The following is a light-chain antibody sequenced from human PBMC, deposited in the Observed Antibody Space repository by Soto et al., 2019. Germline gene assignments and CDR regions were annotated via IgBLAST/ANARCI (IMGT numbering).Light chain of an antibody. J-gene: IGKJ4*01. CDR2: WAS. CDR1: QSVLYSSNNKNY. CDR3: QQHYSTPALT. V-gene: IGKV4-1*01. Sequence: DLVITQSPDSVAVSLGERATINGKSSQSVLYSSNNKNYLAWYQQKPGQPPKLLIYWASTRESGVPDRFSGSGSGTDFTLTISSLQAEDVAVYYCQQHYSTPALTFGGGNKVDIK.